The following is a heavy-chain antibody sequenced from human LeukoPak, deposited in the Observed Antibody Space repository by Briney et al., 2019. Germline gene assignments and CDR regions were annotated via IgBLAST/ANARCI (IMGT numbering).Heavy chain of an antibody. Sequence: SETLSLTCTVSGGSISGYYWSWIRQPPGKGLEWLGYISYIGSTNYSPSLKSRVTISVDTSKNEFSLRLSSVTAADTAVYFCAGDQLALNALNIWGQGTMVTVSS. CDR1: GGSISGYY. V-gene: IGHV4-59*01. D-gene: IGHD1-1*01. J-gene: IGHJ3*02. CDR3: AGDQLALNALNI. CDR2: ISYIGST.